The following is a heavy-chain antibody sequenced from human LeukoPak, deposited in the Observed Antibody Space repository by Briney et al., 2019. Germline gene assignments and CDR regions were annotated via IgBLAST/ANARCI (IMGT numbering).Heavy chain of an antibody. CDR1: GFTFSSYA. Sequence: GGSLRLTCAASGFTFSSYAMNWVRQAPGKGLEWVSSISESGGTTDYADSVKGRYTISRDNSKNTLYLQMNSLRAEDTAVYYCARQWLVNGWGQGTLVTVSS. D-gene: IGHD6-19*01. V-gene: IGHV3-23*01. J-gene: IGHJ4*02. CDR2: ISESGGTT. CDR3: ARQWLVNG.